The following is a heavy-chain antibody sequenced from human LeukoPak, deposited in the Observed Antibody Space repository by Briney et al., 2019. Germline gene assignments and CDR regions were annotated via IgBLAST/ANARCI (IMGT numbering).Heavy chain of an antibody. J-gene: IGHJ4*02. CDR1: GFSFSSYW. V-gene: IGHV3-74*01. CDR2: ISSDGSII. D-gene: IGHD6-19*01. CDR3: ARPAVAGLRAGGYDY. Sequence: PGGSLRLSSAASGFSFSSYWMHWVRQAPGKGLVWVSRISSDGSIINYADSVKGRFTISRDNAKSTLYLQMNSLRVEDTAVYYCARPAVAGLRAGGYDYWGQGTLVTVSS.